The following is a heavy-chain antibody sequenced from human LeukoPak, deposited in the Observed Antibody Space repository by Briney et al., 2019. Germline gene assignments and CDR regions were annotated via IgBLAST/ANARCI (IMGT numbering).Heavy chain of an antibody. V-gene: IGHV3-23*01. Sequence: PGGSLRLSCAASGFPLSRYAMSWVPQAPGKGLEWVSAICGSGGRTYYADSVKGRFTISRDNSKNTLYLQMNSLRAGDTAVYYCAKDKIRSFPTITREYSGYDGSVAFDIWGQGTMVTVSS. CDR2: ICGSGGRT. D-gene: IGHD5-12*01. CDR3: AKDKIRSFPTITREYSGYDGSVAFDI. CDR1: GFPLSRYA. J-gene: IGHJ3*02.